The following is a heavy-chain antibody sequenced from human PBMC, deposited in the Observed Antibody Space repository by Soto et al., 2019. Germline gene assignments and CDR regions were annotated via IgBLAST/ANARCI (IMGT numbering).Heavy chain of an antibody. Sequence: QVQLQQWGAGLLKPSETLSLTCAVYGGSFSGYYWSWIRQPPGKGLEWLGEINHSGSTNYNPSLKRRVTISVEPYKDQFSLKLSSVTAADTAVYYCARVGGKSRSRYQLPGRPYYYYYGMDVWGQGTTVTVSS. CDR2: INHSGST. CDR1: GGSFSGYY. D-gene: IGHD2-2*01. V-gene: IGHV4-34*01. CDR3: ARVGGKSRSRYQLPGRPYYYYYGMDV. J-gene: IGHJ6*02.